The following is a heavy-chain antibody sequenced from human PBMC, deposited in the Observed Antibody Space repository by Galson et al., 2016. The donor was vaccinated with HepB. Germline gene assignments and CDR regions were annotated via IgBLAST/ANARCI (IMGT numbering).Heavy chain of an antibody. V-gene: IGHV5-51*01. CDR3: ARVGYCSSASCQGEQYYYYAMDV. CDR2: IYPDDSDT. J-gene: IGHJ6*02. D-gene: IGHD2-2*01. CDR1: GYSFTKYW. Sequence: QSGAEVKKPGESLKIFCKGSGYSFTKYWIGWVRQMPGKGLEWMGIIYPDDSDTRYSPSFQGQVTISADKSISTAYLQWSKLKASDTAMYYCARVGYCSSASCQGEQYYYYAMDVWGQGTTVTVSS.